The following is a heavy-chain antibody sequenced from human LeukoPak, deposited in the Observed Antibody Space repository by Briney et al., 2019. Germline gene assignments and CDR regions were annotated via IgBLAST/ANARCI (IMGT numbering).Heavy chain of an antibody. CDR2: IYHSGST. CDR3: ASHYPMYYYGSSGYYYPLWY. V-gene: IGHV4-4*02. J-gene: IGHJ4*02. CDR1: GGSISSSNW. Sequence: SETLSLTCAVSGGSISSSNWWSWVRQPPGKGLEWIGEIYHSGSTNYNPSLKSRVTISVDKSKNQFSLKLSSVTAADTAVYYCASHYPMYYYGSSGYYYPLWYWGQGTLVTVSS. D-gene: IGHD3-22*01.